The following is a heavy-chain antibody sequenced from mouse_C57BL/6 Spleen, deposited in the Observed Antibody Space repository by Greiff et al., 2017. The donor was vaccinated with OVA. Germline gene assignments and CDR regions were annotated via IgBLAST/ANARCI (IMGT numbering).Heavy chain of an antibody. D-gene: IGHD2-3*01. J-gene: IGHJ1*03. CDR2: INYDGSST. Sequence: EVKLVESEGGLVQPGSSMKLSCTASGFTFSDYYMAWVRQVPEKGLEWVANINYDGSSTYYLDSLKSRFIISRDNAKNILYLQMSSLKSEDTATYYCARDRIYDGYYGWYFDVWGTGTTVTVSS. CDR1: GFTFSDYY. V-gene: IGHV5-16*01. CDR3: ARDRIYDGYYGWYFDV.